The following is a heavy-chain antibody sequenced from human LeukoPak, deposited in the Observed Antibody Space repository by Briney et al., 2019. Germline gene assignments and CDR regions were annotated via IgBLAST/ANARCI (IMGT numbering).Heavy chain of an antibody. J-gene: IGHJ4*02. Sequence: GGSLRLSCAASGFTFSSYSMNWVRQAPGKGLEWVSSISSSSSYIYYADSVKGRFTISRDNAKNSLYLQMNSLRAEDTAVYYCARDRGDSSGYYYFDYWGQGTLVTVSS. D-gene: IGHD3-22*01. CDR3: ARDRGDSSGYYYFDY. CDR1: GFTFSSYS. V-gene: IGHV3-21*01. CDR2: ISSSSSYI.